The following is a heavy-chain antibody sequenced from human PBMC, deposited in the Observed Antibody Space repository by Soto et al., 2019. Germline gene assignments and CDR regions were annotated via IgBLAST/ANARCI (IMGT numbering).Heavy chain of an antibody. J-gene: IGHJ4*02. CDR2: IYYSGRT. CDR1: GEAIISSSYY. Sequence: PSETLSLTCIVSGEAIISSSYYCGWIRQPPGKGLELIGSIYYSGRTYYNPSFKSRVTISIDTSKNQFSLKLSSVTATDTAVYYCARQRTTVVTQAYFDHWGQGALVTVSS. D-gene: IGHD2-21*02. V-gene: IGHV4-39*01. CDR3: ARQRTTVVTQAYFDH.